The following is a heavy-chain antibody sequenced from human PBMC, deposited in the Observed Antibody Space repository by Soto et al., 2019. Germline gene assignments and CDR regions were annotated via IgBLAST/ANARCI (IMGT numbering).Heavy chain of an antibody. V-gene: IGHV3-48*02. CDR2: ISSSSSTI. CDR3: ARECSGGTCYPAIGGLDV. CDR1: GFSFSTYS. D-gene: IGHD2-15*01. Sequence: PGGSLRLSCAASGFSFSTYSMHWVRQAPGEGLEWVSYISSSSSTIHYADSVRGRFTVSRDNAKNSLYLQMNSLRDEDTAVYYCARECSGGTCYPAIGGLDVWGQGTPVTVSS. J-gene: IGHJ6*02.